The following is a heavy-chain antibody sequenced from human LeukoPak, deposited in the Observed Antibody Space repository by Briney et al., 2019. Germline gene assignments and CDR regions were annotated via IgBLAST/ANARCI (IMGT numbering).Heavy chain of an antibody. J-gene: IGHJ5*02. CDR3: ATNYCSGGSCYPNWFDP. Sequence: ASVKVSCKVSGYTLTELSMHWVRQAPGKGLEWMGGFDPEDGETIYAQKFQGRVTMTEDTSTDTAYMELGSLRSEDTAVYYCATNYCSGGSCYPNWFDPWGQGTLVTVSS. D-gene: IGHD2-15*01. CDR2: FDPEDGET. V-gene: IGHV1-24*01. CDR1: GYTLTELS.